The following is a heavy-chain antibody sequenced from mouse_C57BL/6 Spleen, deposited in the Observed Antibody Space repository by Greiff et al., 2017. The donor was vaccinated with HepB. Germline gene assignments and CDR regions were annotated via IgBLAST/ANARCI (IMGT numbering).Heavy chain of an antibody. V-gene: IGHV1-64*01. J-gene: IGHJ3*01. CDR3: AFYYGSEGFAY. D-gene: IGHD1-1*01. CDR1: GYTFTSYW. Sequence: QVQLQQPGAELVKPGASVKLSCKASGYTFTSYWMHWVKQRPGQGLEWIGMIHPNSGSTNYNEKFKSKATLTVDKSSSTAYMQLSSLTSEDSAVYYCAFYYGSEGFAYWGQGTLVTVSA. CDR2: IHPNSGST.